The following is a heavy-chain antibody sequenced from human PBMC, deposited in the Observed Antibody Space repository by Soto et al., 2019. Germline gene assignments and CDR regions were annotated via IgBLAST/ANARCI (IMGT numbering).Heavy chain of an antibody. J-gene: IGHJ4*02. V-gene: IGHV4-34*01. CDR3: ARRGGGTYPFYYDY. CDR2: IDHYGST. CDR1: GGSFNDYY. D-gene: IGHD1-26*01. Sequence: PSETLSLTCAVYGGSFNDYYWSWIRQSPERGLEWIGEIDHYGSTIFNPSLKARVTVLVDTSKKQFSLKLTSVTAADTALYYCARRGGGTYPFYYDYWGQGALVTVSS.